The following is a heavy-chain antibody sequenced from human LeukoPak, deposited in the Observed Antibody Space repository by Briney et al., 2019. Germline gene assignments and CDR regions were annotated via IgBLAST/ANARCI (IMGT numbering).Heavy chain of an antibody. CDR1: GFSFISYG. V-gene: IGHV3-30*18. CDR2: ISDDGRNK. CDR3: AKRPSDYGDYVTYFDY. Sequence: GGSLRLSCAAPGFSFISYGMPWVRQAQAKGLEGGGVISDDGRNKKYADSVKGRFTISRDNSKDTLYLQMNSLRDEDTAVYYCAKRPSDYGDYVTYFDYWGQGTLVTVSS. J-gene: IGHJ4*02. D-gene: IGHD4-17*01.